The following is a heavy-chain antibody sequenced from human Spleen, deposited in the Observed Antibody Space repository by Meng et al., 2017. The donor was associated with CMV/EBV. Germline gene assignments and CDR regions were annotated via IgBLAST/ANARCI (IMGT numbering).Heavy chain of an antibody. Sequence: GGSLRLSCAASGFTLSSYAVHWVRQAPGKGLEWVAVISNDGSQKFYADSVKGRFTISRDNAKNSLYLQMNSLRAEDTAVYYCASGLATYYFDYWGQGTLVTVSS. V-gene: IGHV3-30*04. CDR1: GFTLSSYA. J-gene: IGHJ4*02. CDR2: ISNDGSQK. CDR3: ASGLATYYFDY. D-gene: IGHD5-12*01.